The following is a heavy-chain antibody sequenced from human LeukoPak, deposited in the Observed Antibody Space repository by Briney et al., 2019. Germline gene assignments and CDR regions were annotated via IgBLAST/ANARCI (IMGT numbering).Heavy chain of an antibody. CDR3: ARAHYYDISRYSNVYY. V-gene: IGHV3-30-3*01. CDR2: ISYDGSNE. J-gene: IGHJ4*02. D-gene: IGHD3-22*01. CDR1: AFTSCSSA. Sequence: GVLRLSCAASAFTSCSSAMPWVRQAPRKGLEWVAAISYDGSNEYYAESVKGRFTISRDNSKNTMYLKMNSLRAEDTAVYYRARAHYYDISRYSNVYYWGQGTRFTVSS.